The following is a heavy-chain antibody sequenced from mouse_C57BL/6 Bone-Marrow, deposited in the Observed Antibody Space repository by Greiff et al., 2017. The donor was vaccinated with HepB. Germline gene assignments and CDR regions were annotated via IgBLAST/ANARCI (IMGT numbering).Heavy chain of an antibody. CDR3: ARQGVTSPMDY. V-gene: IGHV5-6*01. CDR2: ISSGGSYT. Sequence: EVHLVESGGDLVKPGGSLKLSCAASGFTFSSYGMSWVRQTPDKRLEWVATISSGGSYTYYPDSVKGRFTISRDNAKNTLYLQMSSLKSEDTAMYYCARQGVTSPMDYWGQGTSVTVSS. D-gene: IGHD2-2*01. J-gene: IGHJ4*01. CDR1: GFTFSSYG.